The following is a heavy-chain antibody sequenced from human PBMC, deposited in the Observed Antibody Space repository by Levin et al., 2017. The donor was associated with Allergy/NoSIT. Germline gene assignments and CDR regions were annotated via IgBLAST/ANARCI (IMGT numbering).Heavy chain of an antibody. D-gene: IGHD6-19*01. Sequence: GGSLRLSCAASGFTFSSYGMHWVRQAPGKGLEWVAVISYDGSNKYYADSVKGRFTISRDNSKNTLYLQMNSLRAEDTAVYYCAKDALAVAGRGERGVLQYYFDYWGQGTLVTVSS. CDR1: GFTFSSYG. J-gene: IGHJ4*02. CDR3: AKDALAVAGRGERGVLQYYFDY. V-gene: IGHV3-30*18. CDR2: ISYDGSNK.